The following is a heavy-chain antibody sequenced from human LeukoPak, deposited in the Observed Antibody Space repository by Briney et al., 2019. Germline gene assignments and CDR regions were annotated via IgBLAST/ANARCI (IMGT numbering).Heavy chain of an antibody. CDR3: ARVVVINGTDY. CDR1: GFTFSSYW. Sequence: GGSLRLSCAASGFTFSSYWMHWVRQAPGKGLVWVSRINSDGSSTSYADSVKGRFTIFRGNAKNTLYLQMNSLRAEDTAVYYCARVVVINGTDYWGQGTLVTVSS. J-gene: IGHJ4*02. D-gene: IGHD3-22*01. CDR2: INSDGSST. V-gene: IGHV3-74*01.